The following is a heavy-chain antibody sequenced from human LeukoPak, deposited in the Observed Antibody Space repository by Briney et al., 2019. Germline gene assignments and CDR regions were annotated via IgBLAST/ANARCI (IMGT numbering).Heavy chain of an antibody. CDR1: GGSISNYY. CDR2: IYYSGST. D-gene: IGHD2-2*01. Sequence: KTSETLSLTCSVSGGSISNYYWSWIRQPPGKGLEWIGYIYYSGSTNFNPSLKSRVTISVDTSKNQFSLRLSSVTAADTAVYYCARDAGYAFYYYYYGMDVWGQGTTVTVSS. CDR3: ARDAGYAFYYYYYGMDV. J-gene: IGHJ6*02. V-gene: IGHV4-59*01.